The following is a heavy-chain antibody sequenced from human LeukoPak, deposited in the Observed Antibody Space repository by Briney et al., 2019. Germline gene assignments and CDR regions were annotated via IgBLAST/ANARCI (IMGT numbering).Heavy chain of an antibody. CDR2: IYSSGST. D-gene: IGHD3-3*01. CDR3: ATNEWSGYYFEY. J-gene: IGHJ4*02. Sequence: SETLSLTCTVSGGSISSSSYYWGWIRQPPGKGLEWIGSIYSSGSTYCNPSLKSRVTISVDTSKNQFSLKLSSVIAADTAVYYCATNEWSGYYFEYWGQGTLVPVSS. CDR1: GGSISSSSYY. V-gene: IGHV4-39*01.